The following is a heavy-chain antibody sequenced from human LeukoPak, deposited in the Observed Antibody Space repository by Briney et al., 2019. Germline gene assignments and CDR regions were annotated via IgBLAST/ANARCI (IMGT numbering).Heavy chain of an antibody. J-gene: IGHJ6*03. V-gene: IGHV4-4*07. CDR1: GGSINSYS. CDR2: ASTSGTT. D-gene: IGHD5-24*01. Sequence: SETLSLTCTVSGGSINSYSWSWIRQSAGKGLEWIGRASTSGTTNYSPSLKSRVTMSLDTSKNQFSLRLRSVTAADTAVYYCARCRDGYNRLSKKNYYYMDVWGKGITVTISS. CDR3: ARCRDGYNRLSKKNYYYMDV.